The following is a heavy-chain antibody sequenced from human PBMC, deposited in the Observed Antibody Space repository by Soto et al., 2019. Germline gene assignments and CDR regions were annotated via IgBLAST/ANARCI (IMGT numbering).Heavy chain of an antibody. D-gene: IGHD6-6*01. CDR3: ARDSLRPARYYYYYGMDV. CDR1: GYTFTGYY. V-gene: IGHV1-2*02. J-gene: IGHJ6*02. CDR2: INPNSGGT. Sequence: ASVKVSCKASGYTFTGYYMHWVRQAPGQGLEWMGWINPNSGGTNYAQKFQSRVTMTRDTSISTAYMELSRLRSDDTAVYYCARDSLRPARYYYYYGMDVWGQGTTVTVSS.